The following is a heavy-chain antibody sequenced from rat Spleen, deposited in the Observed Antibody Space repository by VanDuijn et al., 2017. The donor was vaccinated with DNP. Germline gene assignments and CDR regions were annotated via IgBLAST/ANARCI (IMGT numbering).Heavy chain of an antibody. J-gene: IGHJ3*01. CDR1: GFSLNSYG. V-gene: IGHV2S12*01. Sequence: QVQLKESGPGLVQPSQTLSLTCTVSGFSLNSYGVSWVRQPPGKGLEWIAAILSGGSTYYNSALKSRLSISRDTSKSQVFLKMNSLQTEDTAIYSFTISVVRAYDYDWFPYWGQGTLVTVSS. CDR3: TISVVRAYDYDWFPY. CDR2: ILSGGST. D-gene: IGHD1-7*01.